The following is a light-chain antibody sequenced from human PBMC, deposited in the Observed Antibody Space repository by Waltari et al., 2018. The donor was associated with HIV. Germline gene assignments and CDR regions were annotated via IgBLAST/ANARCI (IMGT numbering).Light chain of an antibody. CDR2: GAS. Sequence: IVMTQTPATLSAFPTAEVPCFRRAGEMISTHLVWYQIKPGQTPRLLIFGASTRATGVPLRFSGTGSGTEFTLTIIGLQSDDAGVYHCQQYHDWPLTFGPGTKVEIK. CDR3: QQYHDWPLT. J-gene: IGKJ3*01. V-gene: IGKV3D-15*01. CDR1: EMISTH.